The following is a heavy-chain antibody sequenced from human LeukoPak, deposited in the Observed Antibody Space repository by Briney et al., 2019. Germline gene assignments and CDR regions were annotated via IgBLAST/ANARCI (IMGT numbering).Heavy chain of an antibody. V-gene: IGHV4-39*01. CDR1: GGSISNSIYY. J-gene: IGHJ4*02. Sequence: SETLSLTCTVSGGSISNSIYYWPWIRQPPGKGLEWIGTISYDGSTYYTPWVKSPVTISIDTTKYQFTLKLNSVTAADTTMYYRATGRAAAGQNYFDYWGQGTLVTVSA. D-gene: IGHD6-13*01. CDR3: ATGRAAAGQNYFDY. CDR2: ISYDGST.